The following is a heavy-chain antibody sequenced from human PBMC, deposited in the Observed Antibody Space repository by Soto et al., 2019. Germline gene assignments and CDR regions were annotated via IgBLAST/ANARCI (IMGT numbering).Heavy chain of an antibody. CDR3: AKDPTDIVVVVAGAQGYYFDY. Sequence: SETMSLTCTVSGGTISGGGCCWIWIRQHPGKGLEWIGYIYYSGSTYYNPSLKSRVTISVDTSKNQFSLKLSSVTAADTAVYYCAKDPTDIVVVVAGAQGYYFDYWGQGTLVTVSS. CDR2: IYYSGST. J-gene: IGHJ4*02. CDR1: GGTISGGGCC. V-gene: IGHV4-31*03. D-gene: IGHD2-15*01.